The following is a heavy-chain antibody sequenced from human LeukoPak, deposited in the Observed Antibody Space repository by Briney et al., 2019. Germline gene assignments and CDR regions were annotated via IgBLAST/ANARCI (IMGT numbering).Heavy chain of an antibody. V-gene: IGHV3-21*01. J-gene: IGHJ4*02. CDR2: ISSSSSYI. Sequence: GGSLRLSCADSGITFSSYSMNWVRQAPGKGLEWVSTISSSSSYIYYADSVKGRFTITRDNAKNSLYLQMNSLRAEDTAVYYCARDYYDSSGLDYWGQGTLVTVSS. CDR1: GITFSSYS. CDR3: ARDYYDSSGLDY. D-gene: IGHD3-22*01.